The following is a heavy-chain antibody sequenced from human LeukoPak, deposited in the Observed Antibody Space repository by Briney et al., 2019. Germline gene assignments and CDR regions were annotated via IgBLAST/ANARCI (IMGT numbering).Heavy chain of an antibody. V-gene: IGHV3-74*01. J-gene: IGHJ5*02. CDR2: IHGDGDNI. Sequence: PGGSLRLSCAASGFPFSSYALYWVRQAPGKGLVWVARIHGDGDNISYADSVSGRFTISRDNAKDTLYLHMNSLRPEDKAVYYCARAPVGAPMDLWGQGTLGTVSS. D-gene: IGHD1-26*01. CDR3: ARAPVGAPMDL. CDR1: GFPFSSYA.